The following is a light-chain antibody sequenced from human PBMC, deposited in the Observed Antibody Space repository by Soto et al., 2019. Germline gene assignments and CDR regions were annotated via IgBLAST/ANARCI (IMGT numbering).Light chain of an antibody. Sequence: QSVLTQPASVSGSPGQSITISCTGTSSDVGAYNYVSWYQQHPGKAPKLMIYDVSNRPSGVSNRFSGSKSGNTASLTISGLQAEDEAEYYCSSYSSSGTLYVFGTGNKVTVL. J-gene: IGLJ1*01. CDR2: DVS. V-gene: IGLV2-14*01. CDR3: SSYSSSGTLYV. CDR1: SSDVGAYNY.